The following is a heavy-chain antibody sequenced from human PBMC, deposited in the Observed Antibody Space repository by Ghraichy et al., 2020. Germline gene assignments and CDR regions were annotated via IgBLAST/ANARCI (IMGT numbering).Heavy chain of an antibody. V-gene: IGHV1-2*06. CDR2: INPNSGGT. D-gene: IGHD2-15*01. CDR1: GYTFTGYY. Sequence: ASVKVSCKASGYTFTGYYMHWVRQAPGQGLEWMGRINPNSGGTNYAQKFQGRVTMTRDTSISTAYMELSRLSSDDTAVYYCAASNCSGGSCFYWFDPWGQGTLVTVSS. CDR3: AASNCSGGSCFYWFDP. J-gene: IGHJ5*02.